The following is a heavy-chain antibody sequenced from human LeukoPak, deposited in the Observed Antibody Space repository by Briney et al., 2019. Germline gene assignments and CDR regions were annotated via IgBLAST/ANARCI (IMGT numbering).Heavy chain of an antibody. Sequence: PGGSLRLSCAASGFTLSTYWMSWVRQAPGKGLEWVANIKEDGTEQYYVDSVRGRFTISRDNAKNSLYLQMNSLRAEDTAVYYCARLPLTRAFDIYGQGTMVTVSS. D-gene: IGHD1-26*01. CDR2: IKEDGTEQ. V-gene: IGHV3-7*03. CDR3: ARLPLTRAFDI. CDR1: GFTLSTYW. J-gene: IGHJ3*02.